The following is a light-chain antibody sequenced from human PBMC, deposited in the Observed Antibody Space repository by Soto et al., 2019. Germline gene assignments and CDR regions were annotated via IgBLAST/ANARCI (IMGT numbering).Light chain of an antibody. CDR1: SSDVGSYDL. V-gene: IGLV2-23*02. Sequence: LAQRASGSGSPGQSIAISCTGTSSDVGSYDLVSWYQQHPGKAPKLMIYEVTKRPSGVSSRFSGSKSGNTASLTISGLQAEDDADYYCCSSAGGGTYVFGTGTKVTVL. CDR2: EVT. CDR3: CSSAGGGTYV. J-gene: IGLJ1*01.